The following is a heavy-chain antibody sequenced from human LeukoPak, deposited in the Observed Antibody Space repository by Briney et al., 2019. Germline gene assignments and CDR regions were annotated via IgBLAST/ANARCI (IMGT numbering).Heavy chain of an antibody. V-gene: IGHV4-59*08. CDR2: IHYSGST. D-gene: IGHD1-1*01. Sequence: PSETLSLTCTVSGGSISSYYWSWIRQPPVKGLEWIGYIHYSGSTNYNPSLKSRVTISVDTSKNQFSLKLSSVTAADTAVYYCARRIHNTRMDYWGQGTLVTVSS. J-gene: IGHJ4*02. CDR1: GGSISSYY. CDR3: ARRIHNTRMDY.